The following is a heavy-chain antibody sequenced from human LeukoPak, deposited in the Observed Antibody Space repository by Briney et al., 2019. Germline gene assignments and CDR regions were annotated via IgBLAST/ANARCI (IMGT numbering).Heavy chain of an antibody. V-gene: IGHV4-4*07. J-gene: IGHJ5*02. Sequence: SETLSLTCAVYGGSFSGYYWSWIRQPAGKGLEWIGRIYTSGSTNYNPSLKSRVTMSIDTSKNQFSLKLSSVTAADTAVYYCARDVAQIVVVGGGGWFDPWGQGTLVTVSS. D-gene: IGHD2-2*01. CDR2: IYTSGST. CDR1: GGSFSGYY. CDR3: ARDVAQIVVVGGGGWFDP.